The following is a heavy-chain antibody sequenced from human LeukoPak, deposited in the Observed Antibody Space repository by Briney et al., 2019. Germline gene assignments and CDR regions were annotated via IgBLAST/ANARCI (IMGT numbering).Heavy chain of an antibody. J-gene: IGHJ3*02. Sequence: ASVKVSCKASGYTFTTYDINWVRQATGQGLEWMGWMNPNSGNTGYAQKFQGRVTMTRNTSISTAYMELRSLRSDDTAVYYCASTIPEYYYDSSGPYAFDIWGQGTMVTVSS. D-gene: IGHD3-22*01. CDR1: GYTFTTYD. CDR3: ASTIPEYYYDSSGPYAFDI. V-gene: IGHV1-8*02. CDR2: MNPNSGNT.